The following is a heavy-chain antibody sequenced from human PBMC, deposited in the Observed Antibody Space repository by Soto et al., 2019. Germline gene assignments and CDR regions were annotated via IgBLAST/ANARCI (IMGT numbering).Heavy chain of an antibody. CDR1: GGSVSSGSYY. J-gene: IGHJ5*02. CDR2: IYYSGST. CDR3: ARGSYYDNWFDP. V-gene: IGHV4-61*01. D-gene: IGHD3-10*01. Sequence: QVQLQESGPGLVKPSETLSLTCTVSGGSVSSGSYYWSWIRQPPGKGLEWIGYIYYSGSTNYNPSLKSRVTISVDTSKNQFSLKLSSVTAADTAVYYCARGSYYDNWFDPWGQGTLVTVSS.